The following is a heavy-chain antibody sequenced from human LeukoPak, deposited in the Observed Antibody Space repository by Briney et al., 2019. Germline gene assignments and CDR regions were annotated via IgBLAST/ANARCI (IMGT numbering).Heavy chain of an antibody. Sequence: PGGSLRLSCVASGFTFSSFAMQWVRQAPGKGLEWVAVIAYDGSDKYYADSVRGRFTISRDNSKYTLYLQMNSLRAEDTAVYYCAKDGDSGSYRWEAFDIWGRGTVVTVSS. V-gene: IGHV3-30*04. D-gene: IGHD1-26*01. CDR2: IAYDGSDK. J-gene: IGHJ3*02. CDR3: AKDGDSGSYRWEAFDI. CDR1: GFTFSSFA.